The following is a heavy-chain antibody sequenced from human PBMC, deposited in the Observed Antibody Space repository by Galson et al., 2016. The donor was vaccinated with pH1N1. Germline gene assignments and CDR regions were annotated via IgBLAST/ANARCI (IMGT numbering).Heavy chain of an antibody. CDR2: IYYSGST. CDR3: AKVSNSGDFWSGYYIDD. CDR1: GASISSRSYY. J-gene: IGHJ4*02. V-gene: IGHV4-39*07. Sequence: SETLSLTCTVSGASISSRSYYWAWIRQPPGKGLEWIGSIYYSGSTYYNPSLQSRVTISEDTSRNQFSLKRSSVPAADTAMYYCAKVSNSGDFWSGYYIDDWGQGTVVTVSS. D-gene: IGHD3-3*01.